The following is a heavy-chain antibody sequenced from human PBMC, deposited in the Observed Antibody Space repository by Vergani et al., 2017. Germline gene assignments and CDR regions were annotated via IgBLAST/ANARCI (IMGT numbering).Heavy chain of an antibody. CDR3: ARHKEQLVPGNYYYYYYMDV. Sequence: QLQLQESGLGLVKPSETLSLTCTVSGGSISSSSYYWGWIRQPPGKGLEWIGTIYYSGSTYYNPSLKSRVTISVDTSKNQFSLKLNSVTAADTAVYYCARHKEQLVPGNYYYYYYMDVWGKGTTVTVSS. CDR2: IYYSGST. V-gene: IGHV4-39*01. J-gene: IGHJ6*03. D-gene: IGHD6-13*01. CDR1: GGSISSSSYY.